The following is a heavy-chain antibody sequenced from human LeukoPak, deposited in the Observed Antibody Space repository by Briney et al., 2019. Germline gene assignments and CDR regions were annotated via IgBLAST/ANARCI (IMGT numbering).Heavy chain of an antibody. V-gene: IGHV4-34*01. CDR3: ARPSLNTGSYFDY. D-gene: IGHD1-26*01. Sequence: SETLSLTGAVYGGSFSGYYWSWIRQPPGKGLEWIGEINHSGNTNYNPSLKSRVTISVDTSMNQFSLKLSSVTAAATAVYYCARPSLNTGSYFDYGGQGILVSVSS. CDR1: GGSFSGYY. J-gene: IGHJ4*02. CDR2: INHSGNT.